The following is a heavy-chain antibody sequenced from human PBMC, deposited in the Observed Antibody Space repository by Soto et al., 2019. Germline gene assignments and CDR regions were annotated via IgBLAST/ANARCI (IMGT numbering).Heavy chain of an antibody. V-gene: IGHV1-3*01. J-gene: IGHJ5*02. CDR3: ARDTLYDSSGYYYVGYNWFDP. D-gene: IGHD3-22*01. CDR2: INAGNGNT. CDR1: GYTFTSYA. Sequence: GASVKVSCKASGYTFTSYAMRWVRQAPGQRLEWMGWINAGNGNTKYSQKFQGRVTITRDTSASTAYMELSSLRSEDTAVYYCARDTLYDSSGYYYVGYNWFDPWGQGTLVTVSS.